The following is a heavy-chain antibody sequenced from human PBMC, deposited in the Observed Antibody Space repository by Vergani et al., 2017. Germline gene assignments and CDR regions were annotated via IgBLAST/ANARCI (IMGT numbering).Heavy chain of an antibody. CDR2: IYYSGST. V-gene: IGHV4-61*01. CDR1: GGSISSSSYY. CDR3: AREEGHGSYFDY. D-gene: IGHD1-26*01. J-gene: IGHJ4*02. Sequence: QLQLQESGPGLVKPSETLSLTCTVSGGSISSSSYYWSWIRQPPGKGLEWIGYIYYSGSTNYNPSLKSRVTISVDTSKNQFSLKLSSVTAADTAVYYCAREEGHGSYFDYWGQGTLVTVSS.